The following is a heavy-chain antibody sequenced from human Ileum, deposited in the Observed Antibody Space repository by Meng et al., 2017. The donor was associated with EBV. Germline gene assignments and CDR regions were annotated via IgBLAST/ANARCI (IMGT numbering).Heavy chain of an antibody. V-gene: IGHV4-34*01. CDR1: GGAPIVFH. Sequence: HLPRWGAAELKASEPPSFPFSVYGGAPIVFHLSGSPQRPGKGLEWVGESNHSGSTNYNSSLKSRVTKLVATSKNQLSLKMNSVTAADTAVYYCAICYYSSGYYELNHFDHWGQGTLVTVSS. D-gene: IGHD3-22*01. J-gene: IGHJ4*02. CDR2: SNHSGST. CDR3: AICYYSSGYYELNHFDH.